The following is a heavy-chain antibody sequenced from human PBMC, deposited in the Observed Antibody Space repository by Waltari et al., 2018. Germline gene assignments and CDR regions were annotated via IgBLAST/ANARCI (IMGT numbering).Heavy chain of an antibody. CDR2: IYESGSI. V-gene: IGHV4-39*01. Sequence: LQLPESGPGLVKPSETLSLTCTVSGGSISSSTYYGGWIRQAPGKGLEWIGSIYESGSIYYNPSLNSRVSLSVDTSKNQFSLQLSSVTAADTAVYYCARHGRVVDVVVVVAATLIDYWGQGTLVTVSS. CDR3: ARHGRVVDVVVVVAATLIDY. D-gene: IGHD2-15*01. J-gene: IGHJ4*02. CDR1: GGSISSSTYY.